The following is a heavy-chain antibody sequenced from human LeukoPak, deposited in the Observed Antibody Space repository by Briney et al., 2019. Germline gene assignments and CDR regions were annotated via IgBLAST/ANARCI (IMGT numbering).Heavy chain of an antibody. CDR2: IRGDGAET. D-gene: IGHD2-15*01. V-gene: IGHV3-23*01. CDR3: AREVDFYYYGMDV. CDR1: GFAFGTCA. Sequence: GGSLRLSCVDSGFAFGTCAMSWVRQAPGQGLEWVSAIRGDGAETYYADSVKGRFTISRDNAKNTLYLQMNSLRAEDTAVYYCAREVDFYYYGMDVWGQGTTVTVSS. J-gene: IGHJ6*02.